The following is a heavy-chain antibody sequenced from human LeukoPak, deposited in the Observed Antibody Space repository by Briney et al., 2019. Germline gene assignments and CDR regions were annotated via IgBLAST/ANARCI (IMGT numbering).Heavy chain of an antibody. D-gene: IGHD3-3*01. V-gene: IGHV5-51*01. CDR3: ARRNDFWSGPYYYYGMDV. Sequence: GESLKIFCKGSGYSFTSYWIGWVRQMPGKGLEWMGIIYPGDSDTRYSPSFQGQVTISADKSISTAYLQWSSLKASDTAMYYCARRNDFWSGPYYYYGMDVWGQGTTVTVSS. CDR1: GYSFTSYW. J-gene: IGHJ6*02. CDR2: IYPGDSDT.